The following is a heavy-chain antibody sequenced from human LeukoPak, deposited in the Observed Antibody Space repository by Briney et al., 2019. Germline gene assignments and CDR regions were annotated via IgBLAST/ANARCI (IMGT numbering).Heavy chain of an antibody. CDR3: ARETPPDYYDSSGYGPFDY. D-gene: IGHD3-22*01. J-gene: IGHJ4*02. CDR2: IWYDGSNK. CDR1: GFTFSSYG. V-gene: IGHV3-30*19. Sequence: PGGSLRLSCAASGFTFSSYGMHWVRQAPGKGLEWVAVIWYDGSNKYYADSVKGRFTISRDNSKNTLYLQMNSLRAEDTAVYYCARETPPDYYDSSGYGPFDYWGQGTLVTVSS.